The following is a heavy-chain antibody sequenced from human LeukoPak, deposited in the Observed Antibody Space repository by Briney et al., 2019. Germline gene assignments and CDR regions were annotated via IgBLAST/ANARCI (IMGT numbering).Heavy chain of an antibody. CDR2: FDPEDGET. J-gene: IGHJ4*02. CDR1: GYTLTELS. V-gene: IGHV1-24*01. Sequence: ASVKVSCKVSGYTLTELSMHWVRQAPGKGLEWIGGFDPEDGETIYAQKFQGRVTMTEDTSTDTAYMELSSLRSEDTAVYYCATPVPLYYGGNSYLGYWGQGTLVTVSS. CDR3: ATPVPLYYGGNSYLGY. D-gene: IGHD4-23*01.